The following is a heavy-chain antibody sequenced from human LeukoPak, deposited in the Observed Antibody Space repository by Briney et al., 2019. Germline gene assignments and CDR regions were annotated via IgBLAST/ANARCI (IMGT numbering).Heavy chain of an antibody. D-gene: IGHD6-19*01. CDR3: ARDCKYLSGYSSGWSLWFDP. V-gene: IGHV1-2*02. CDR2: INPNSGGT. J-gene: IGHJ5*02. Sequence: VASVKVSCKASGYTFTGYYMHWVRQAPGQGLEWMGWINPNSGGTNYAQKFRGRVTMTRDTSISTAYMELSRLRSDDTAVYYCARDCKYLSGYSSGWSLWFDPWGQGTLVTVSS. CDR1: GYTFTGYY.